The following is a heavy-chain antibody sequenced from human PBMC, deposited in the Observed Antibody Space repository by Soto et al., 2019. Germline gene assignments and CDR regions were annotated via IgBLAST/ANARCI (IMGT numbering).Heavy chain of an antibody. CDR3: ARSGELLQTFDS. J-gene: IGHJ4*02. V-gene: IGHV3-21*06. Sequence: PRGSLRLSCVVSGVSFSDYSMNWVRQAPGKGLEWVSLITGNSEYKYYAGSVKGRFTVSRDNAKNSLYLQMNSLTVEDTAVYYCARSGELLQTFDSWGQGTLVTVSS. D-gene: IGHD1-26*01. CDR1: GVSFSDYS. CDR2: ITGNSEYK.